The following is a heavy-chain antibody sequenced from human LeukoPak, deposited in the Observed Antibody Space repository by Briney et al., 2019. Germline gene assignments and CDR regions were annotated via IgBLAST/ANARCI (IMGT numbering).Heavy chain of an antibody. V-gene: IGHV1-69*13. CDR2: IIPIFGTA. D-gene: IGHD3-22*01. J-gene: IGHJ5*02. CDR1: GGTFSSYA. CDR3: ARGQYYYDSSGLAGNNWFDP. Sequence: SVKVSCKASGGTFSSYAISWVRQAPGQGLEWMGGIIPIFGTANYAQKFQGRVTITADESTSTAYMELSSLRSEDTAVYYCARGQYYYDSSGLAGNNWFDPWGQGTLVTVSS.